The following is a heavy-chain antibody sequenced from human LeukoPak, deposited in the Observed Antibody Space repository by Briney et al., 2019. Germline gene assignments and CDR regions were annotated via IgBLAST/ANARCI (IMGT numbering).Heavy chain of an antibody. D-gene: IGHD3-16*02. V-gene: IGHV4/OR15-8*01. J-gene: IGHJ4*02. CDR2: IHHDGRI. CDR3: ARSHDHLWGNYPDY. Sequence: SETLSFTCDVSGGSIDSTNWWNWVRQPPGKGLEWIGEIHHDGRINYNPSLKSRVTLSVDKSKNQFSLRLNSVTAADTAMYYCARSHDHLWGNYPDYWGQGTLVTVSS. CDR1: GGSIDSTNW.